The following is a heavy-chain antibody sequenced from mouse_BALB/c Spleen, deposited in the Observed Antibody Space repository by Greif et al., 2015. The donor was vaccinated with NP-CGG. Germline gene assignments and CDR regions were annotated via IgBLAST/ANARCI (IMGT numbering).Heavy chain of an antibody. V-gene: IGHV14-4*02. CDR3: NAWRDGYLAWFAY. J-gene: IGHJ3*01. CDR1: GFNIKDYY. Sequence: EVKLVESGAELVRSGASVKLSCTASGFNIKDYYMHWVKQRPEQGLEWIGWIDPENGDTEYAPKFQGKATMTADTSSNTAYLQLSSLTSEDTAVYYCNAWRDGYLAWFAYWGQGTLVTVSA. CDR2: IDPENGDT. D-gene: IGHD2-3*01.